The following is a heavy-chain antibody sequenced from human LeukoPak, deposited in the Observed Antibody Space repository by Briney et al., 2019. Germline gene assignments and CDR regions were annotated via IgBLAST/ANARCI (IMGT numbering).Heavy chain of an antibody. V-gene: IGHV4-4*07. CDR1: GVSISGYY. J-gene: IGHJ4*02. Sequence: SETLPLTCTVSGVSISGYYWSWIRQPAGKGLEWIGRIYTSGSTNYSPSLKGRVTMSVDTSKNQFSLKLTSVTAADTAVYYCARDLREWELLFDSWGQGTLATVSS. CDR3: ARDLREWELLFDS. CDR2: IYTSGST. D-gene: IGHD1-26*01.